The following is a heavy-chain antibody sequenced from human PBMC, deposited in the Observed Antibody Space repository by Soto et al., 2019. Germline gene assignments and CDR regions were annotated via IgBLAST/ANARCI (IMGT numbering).Heavy chain of an antibody. D-gene: IGHD3-3*01. Sequence: PGGSLRLSCTASGFTFGGYAMSWFRQAPGKGLEWVGFIRSKAYGGTTEYAASVKGRFTISRDDSKSIAYLQMNSLKTEDTAVYYCTREPHGENYYYYGMDVWGQGTTVTVSS. CDR2: IRSKAYGGTT. J-gene: IGHJ6*02. V-gene: IGHV3-49*03. CDR1: GFTFGGYA. CDR3: TREPHGENYYYYGMDV.